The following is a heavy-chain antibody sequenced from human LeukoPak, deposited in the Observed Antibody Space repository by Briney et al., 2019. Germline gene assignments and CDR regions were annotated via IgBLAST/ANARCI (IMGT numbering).Heavy chain of an antibody. J-gene: IGHJ1*01. D-gene: IGHD4-23*01. CDR3: ARHYGGNSVTAGFQY. CDR2: INPNSGGT. Sequence: ASVKVSCKASGYTFTGYYMHWVRQAPGQGLEWMGWINPNSGGTNYAQKFQGRVTMTRDTSISTAYMELSRLRSDDTAVYYCARHYGGNSVTAGFQYWGQGTLVTVSS. V-gene: IGHV1-2*02. CDR1: GYTFTGYY.